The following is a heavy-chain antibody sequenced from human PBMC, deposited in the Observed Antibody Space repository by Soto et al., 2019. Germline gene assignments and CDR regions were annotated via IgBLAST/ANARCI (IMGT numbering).Heavy chain of an antibody. CDR1: GGSISSSSSYY. CDR2: IYYSGST. J-gene: IGHJ4*02. Sequence: QLQLQESGPGLVKPSETLSLTCTVSGGSISSSSSYYWGWIRQPPGKGLEWIGSIYYSGSTYYNPSLRSRIIISVHTSKNQFSLQLSSVTAADTAVYYCAREGGEGNYFDYWGQGTLVTVSS. V-gene: IGHV4-39*02. CDR3: AREGGEGNYFDY. D-gene: IGHD3-10*01.